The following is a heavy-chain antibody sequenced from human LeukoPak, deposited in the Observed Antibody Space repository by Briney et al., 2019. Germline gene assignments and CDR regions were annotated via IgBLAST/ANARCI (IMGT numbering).Heavy chain of an antibody. Sequence: EASVKVSCKASGYSFTGYYMHWVRQAPGQGLEWMVWINPNSGGTNYAQKFQGRVTMTRDTSISTAYMELSRLRSDDTAVYYCARGTVPAAYIEANWFDPWGQGTLVTVSS. CDR2: INPNSGGT. D-gene: IGHD2-2*01. J-gene: IGHJ5*02. V-gene: IGHV1-2*02. CDR1: GYSFTGYY. CDR3: ARGTVPAAYIEANWFDP.